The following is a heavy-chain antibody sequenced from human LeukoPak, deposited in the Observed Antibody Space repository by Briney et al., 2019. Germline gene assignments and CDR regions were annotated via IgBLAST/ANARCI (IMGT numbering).Heavy chain of an antibody. CDR1: GGSISSYY. Sequence: KTSETLSLTCTVSGGSISSYYWSWIRQPPGKGLEWIGYIYYSGSTNYNPSLKSRVTISVDTSKNQFSLKLSSVTAADTAVYYCARIFLELPYYFDYWGQGTLVTVSS. J-gene: IGHJ4*02. V-gene: IGHV4-59*08. CDR2: IYYSGST. CDR3: ARIFLELPYYFDY. D-gene: IGHD1-7*01.